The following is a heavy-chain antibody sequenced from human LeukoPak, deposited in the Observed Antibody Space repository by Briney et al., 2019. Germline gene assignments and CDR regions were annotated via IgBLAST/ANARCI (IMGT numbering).Heavy chain of an antibody. D-gene: IGHD4-4*01. CDR1: GFTFSTYG. J-gene: IGHJ4*02. V-gene: IGHV3-23*01. CDR3: AKRSLYSGMPYFDY. Sequence: PGGSLRLSCAASGFTFSTYGMNWVRQAPGKGLEWVSSISDSGGDTYYADSVKGRSTASRDNSKNTLYLQMNSLRVEDTAVYYCAKRSLYSGMPYFDYWGQGTLVTVSS. CDR2: ISDSGGDT.